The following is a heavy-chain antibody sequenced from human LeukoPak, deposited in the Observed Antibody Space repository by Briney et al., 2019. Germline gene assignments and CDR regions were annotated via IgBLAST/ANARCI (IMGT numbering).Heavy chain of an antibody. J-gene: IGHJ3*02. CDR1: GGSISSYY. D-gene: IGHD2-21*01. V-gene: IGHV4-59*01. CDR3: ARDSDWYDAIDI. CDR2: IYYSGST. Sequence: PSETLSLTCTVSGGSISSYYWSWIRQPPGKGLEWVGYIYYSGSTNYNPSLKSRVTISVDTPKNQFSMKLGSVTAADTAVNYCARDSDWYDAIDIWGQGTMVTVSS.